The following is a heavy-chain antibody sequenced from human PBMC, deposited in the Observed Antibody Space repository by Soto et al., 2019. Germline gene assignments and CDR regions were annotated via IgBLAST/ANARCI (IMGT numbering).Heavy chain of an antibody. V-gene: IGHV4-31*03. CDR1: GGSISSGGYY. J-gene: IGHJ4*02. Sequence: QVQLQESGPGLVKPSQTLSLTCTVSGGSISSGGYYWSWIRQHPGKGLEWIGYIYYSGSTYYNPSLKSRVTISVDTSKNQFSLKLSYVTAADTAVYYCARDESYDFWSGYIGYWGQGTLVTVSS. CDR2: IYYSGST. D-gene: IGHD3-3*01. CDR3: ARDESYDFWSGYIGY.